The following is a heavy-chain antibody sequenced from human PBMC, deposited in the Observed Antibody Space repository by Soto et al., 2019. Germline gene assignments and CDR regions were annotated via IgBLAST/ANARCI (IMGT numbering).Heavy chain of an antibody. V-gene: IGHV4-39*01. CDR2: IYYSGST. J-gene: IGHJ6*02. CDR3: ASHYGSGSYYYYYYYGMDV. D-gene: IGHD3-10*01. Sequence: SETQSLTCTVSGGSISSSSYYWGWIRQPPGKGLEWIGSIYYSGSTYYNPSLKSRVTISVDTSKNQFSLKLSSVTAADTAVYYCASHYGSGSYYYYYYYGMDVWGQGTTVTVSS. CDR1: GGSISSSSYY.